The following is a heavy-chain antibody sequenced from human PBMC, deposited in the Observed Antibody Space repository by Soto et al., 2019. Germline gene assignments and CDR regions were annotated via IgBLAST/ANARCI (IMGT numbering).Heavy chain of an antibody. J-gene: IGHJ4*02. CDR1: GGSISSYY. V-gene: IGHV4-59*01. D-gene: IGHD5-18*01. Sequence: SETLSLTCTVSGGSISSYYWSWIRQPPGKGLEWIGYIYYSGSTNYNPSLKSRVTISVDTSKNQFSLKLSSVTAADTAVYYCARDNGGYSFDYWGQGTLVTVSS. CDR2: IYYSGST. CDR3: ARDNGGYSFDY.